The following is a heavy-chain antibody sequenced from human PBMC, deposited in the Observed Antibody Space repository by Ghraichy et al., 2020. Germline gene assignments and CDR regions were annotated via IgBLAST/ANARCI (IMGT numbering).Heavy chain of an antibody. CDR2: VYSTGVT. J-gene: IGHJ3*02. CDR1: GGSISSSTYY. CDR3: ANGEYDNRERPFDI. D-gene: IGHD3-10*01. Sequence: SETLSLTCTVSGGSISSSTYYWVWIRQPPGKGLEWIVSVYSTGVTYYSPSLNSRVTISVDTSENQFSLKLNSVTAADTAVYYCANGEYDNRERPFDIWGQGTTVTVSS. V-gene: IGHV4-39*01.